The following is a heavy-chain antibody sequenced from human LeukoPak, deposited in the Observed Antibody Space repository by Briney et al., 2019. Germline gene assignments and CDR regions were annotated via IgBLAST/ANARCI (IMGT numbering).Heavy chain of an antibody. V-gene: IGHV3-9*01. Sequence: GGSLRLSCAASGFTFDDYAMHWVRQAPGKGLEWVSGISWNSGSIGYADSVKGRFTISRDNAKNSLYLQMNSLRAEDTALYYCAKDIRWELHDAFDNWGQGTMVTVSS. J-gene: IGHJ3*02. CDR1: GFTFDDYA. CDR3: AKDIRWELHDAFDN. CDR2: ISWNSGSI. D-gene: IGHD1-26*01.